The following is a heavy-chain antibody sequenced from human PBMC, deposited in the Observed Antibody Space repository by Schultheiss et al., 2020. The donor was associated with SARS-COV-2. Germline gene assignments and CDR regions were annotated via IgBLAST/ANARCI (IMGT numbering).Heavy chain of an antibody. V-gene: IGHV3-23*01. Sequence: GGSLRLSCAASGFTFSNAWMSWVRQAPGKGLEWVSAISGSGGSTYYADSVKGRFTISRDNSKNMLFLQMNSVRPEDTAVYYCARGGLSLGDYYHGMDVWGQGTTVTVSS. J-gene: IGHJ6*02. CDR3: ARGGLSLGDYYHGMDV. CDR2: ISGSGGST. CDR1: GFTFSNAW. D-gene: IGHD3-16*01.